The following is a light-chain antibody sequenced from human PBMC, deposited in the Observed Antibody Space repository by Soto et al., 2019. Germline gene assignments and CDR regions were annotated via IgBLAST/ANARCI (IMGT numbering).Light chain of an antibody. CDR1: QTVSNNY. CDR2: GAS. Sequence: EFVLTQSPGNLSLSPGESTTLSCRASQTVSNNYLAWYQQKPGQAPXLLIYGASNRATGIPDRFSGSGSGTELTLTISRLEPEDFAVDDCQQYGSSGTFGQGTKVDI. J-gene: IGKJ1*01. CDR3: QQYGSSGT. V-gene: IGKV3-20*01.